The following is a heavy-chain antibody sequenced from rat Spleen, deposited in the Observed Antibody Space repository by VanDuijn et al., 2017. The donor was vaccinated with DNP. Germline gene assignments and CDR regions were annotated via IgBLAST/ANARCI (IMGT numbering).Heavy chain of an antibody. CDR1: GLSLTSNS. V-gene: IGHV2-47*01. CDR2: IGGHGRT. J-gene: IGHJ4*01. Sequence: QVQLKESGPGLVQPSQTLSLTCTVSGLSLTSNSVSWIRQPPGKGLEWRGIIGGHGRTDYNSALKSRLSINRDTSKSQVFPKMNSLQTDDTAIYYCTRESWGYVMDAWGQGASVTVSS. CDR3: TRESWGYVMDA. D-gene: IGHD5-1*01.